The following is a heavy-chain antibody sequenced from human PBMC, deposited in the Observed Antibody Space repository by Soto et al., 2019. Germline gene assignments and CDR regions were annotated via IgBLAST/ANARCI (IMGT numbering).Heavy chain of an antibody. V-gene: IGHV1-18*04. CDR2: ISPYNGTT. Sequence: VASVKVSCKASGYTFTSYYMHWVRQAPGQGLEWMGWISPYNGTTKYAEKFQGEMTMTTDTATSTAYMDLRSLRSDDTAVYYCARDGERDTGLNFYYYLHGMDAWGQGTRVTVSS. CDR1: GYTFTSYY. J-gene: IGHJ6*02. CDR3: ARDGERDTGLNFYYYLHGMDA. D-gene: IGHD1-1*01.